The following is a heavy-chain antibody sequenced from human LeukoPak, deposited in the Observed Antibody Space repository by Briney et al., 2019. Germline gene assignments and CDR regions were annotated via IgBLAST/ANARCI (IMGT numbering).Heavy chain of an antibody. V-gene: IGHV1-18*01. CDR3: ARVGGFGDYYDSSGYPYMDV. CDR2: ISAYNGNT. D-gene: IGHD3-22*01. Sequence: GASVKVSCKASGYTFTSYGISWVRQAPGQGLDWMGWISAYNGNTNYAQKLQGRVTMTTDTSTSTAYMELRSLRSDDTAVYYCARVGGFGDYYDSSGYPYMDVWGKGTTVTVSS. CDR1: GYTFTSYG. J-gene: IGHJ6*03.